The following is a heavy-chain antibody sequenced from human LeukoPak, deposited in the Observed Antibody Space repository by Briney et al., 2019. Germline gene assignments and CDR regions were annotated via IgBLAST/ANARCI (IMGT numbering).Heavy chain of an antibody. CDR3: ARDRGRELVDY. V-gene: IGHV1-2*02. CDR1: GYTFTGYF. CDR2: INPNSGVT. Sequence: ASVKVSCKASGYTFTGYFMHWVRQAPGQGLEWMGWINPNSGVTNYAQKFQGRVTVTRDTSISTAYMELSRLRSDDTAVYYCARDRGRELVDYWGQGTLITVSS. J-gene: IGHJ4*02. D-gene: IGHD1-26*01.